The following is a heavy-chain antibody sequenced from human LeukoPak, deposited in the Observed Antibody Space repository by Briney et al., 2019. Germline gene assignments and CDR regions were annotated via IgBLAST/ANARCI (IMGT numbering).Heavy chain of an antibody. J-gene: IGHJ6*03. CDR3: ASWYYDFWSGWSYMDV. CDR1: GFTFSTYS. D-gene: IGHD3-3*01. Sequence: GGSLRLSCTASGFTFSTYSMNWVRQSPGKGLEWVSSIESSSSYIYYADSVKGRFPISRDNARNSLYLVMKSLRAEDTAVYYCASWYYDFWSGWSYMDVWGKGTMVTVS. V-gene: IGHV3-21*01. CDR2: IESSSSYI.